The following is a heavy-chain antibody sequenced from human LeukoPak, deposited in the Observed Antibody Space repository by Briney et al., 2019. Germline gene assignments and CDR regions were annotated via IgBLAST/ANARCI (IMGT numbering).Heavy chain of an antibody. Sequence: GGSLRLSCAASEFTFSAYDMHWVRQAPGKGLEWGARIGYDGNNKYHAESVKGRFTISRDNSKKTVYLEMNSLRAEDTAVYYCARETALSAFDHWGQGTLVTVSS. CDR1: EFTFSAYD. V-gene: IGHV3-33*01. J-gene: IGHJ4*02. CDR2: IGYDGNNK. CDR3: ARETALSAFDH.